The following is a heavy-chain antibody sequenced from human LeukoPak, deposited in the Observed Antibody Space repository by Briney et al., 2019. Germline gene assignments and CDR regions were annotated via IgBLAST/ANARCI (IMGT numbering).Heavy chain of an antibody. CDR1: GFTFSSNW. CDR2: IKEDGSEK. J-gene: IGHJ4*02. V-gene: IGHV3-7*01. Sequence: PGGSLRLSCVASGFTFSSNWMSWVRQAPGKGLEWVANIKEDGSEKYYVDTVKGRFTISRDNAKNSLYLQMNSLRAEDTAVYYCARAYSWGQGTLVTVSS. CDR3: ARAYS.